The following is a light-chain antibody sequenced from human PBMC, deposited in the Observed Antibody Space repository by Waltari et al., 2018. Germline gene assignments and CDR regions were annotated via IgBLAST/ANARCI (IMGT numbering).Light chain of an antibody. CDR2: WAS. CDR1: QIVLSNRNHKNY. Sequence: DIVMTQSPDSLAVSLGERATINCKSSQIVLSNRNHKNYLAWYQQKPGQPPKPLISWASSRRSGVPDRFSGSGSGTDFTLTISSLQAEDVAIYYCQHYYNAPLTFGGGTKVEI. CDR3: QHYYNAPLT. V-gene: IGKV4-1*01. J-gene: IGKJ4*01.